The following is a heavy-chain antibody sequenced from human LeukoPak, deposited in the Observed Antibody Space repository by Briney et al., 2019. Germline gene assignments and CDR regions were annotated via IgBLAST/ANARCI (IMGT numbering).Heavy chain of an antibody. CDR3: ARESPGDFDY. J-gene: IGHJ4*02. CDR2: IKQDGSKK. V-gene: IGHV3-7*03. Sequence: GGSLRLSCVASGFPFSSYWMTWVRQAPGKGLEWVANIKQDGSKKSYVDSVKGRFTISRDNAKNTLYLQMNSLRAEDTAVYYCARESPGDFDYWGQGTLVTVSS. CDR1: GFPFSSYW.